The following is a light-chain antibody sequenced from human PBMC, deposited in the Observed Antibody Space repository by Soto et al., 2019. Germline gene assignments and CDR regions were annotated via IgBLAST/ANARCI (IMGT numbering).Light chain of an antibody. V-gene: IGKV1-5*03. J-gene: IGKJ1*01. CDR3: QQYNSYWT. Sequence: DIQMTQSPSTLSASVGDRVTITCLASQSISSWLAWYQQNPGKAPKLLIYKASSLECGVPSTFSGSGSGTEFTLTISSLQPGDFATYYCQQYNSYWTFGQGIKVE. CDR2: KAS. CDR1: QSISSW.